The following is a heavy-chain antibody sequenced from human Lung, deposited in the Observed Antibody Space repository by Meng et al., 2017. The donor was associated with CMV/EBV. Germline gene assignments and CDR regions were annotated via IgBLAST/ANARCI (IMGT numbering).Heavy chain of an antibody. D-gene: IGHD4-11*01. J-gene: IGHJ5*02. V-gene: IGHV1-69*05. CDR2: IIPIFGTA. CDR1: GGTFSGYD. CDR3: ARGMDDYSNYNWFDP. Sequence: SGGTFSGYDISWVRQSPGHGLEWMGGIIPIFGTANYAQKFQGRVTITTDESTSTAYMELSSLRSEDTAVYYCARGMDDYSNYNWFDPWGQGTLVTVSS.